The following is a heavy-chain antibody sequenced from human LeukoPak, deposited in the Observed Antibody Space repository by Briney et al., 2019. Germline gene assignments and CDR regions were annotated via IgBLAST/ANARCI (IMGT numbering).Heavy chain of an antibody. V-gene: IGHV3-11*01. Sequence: GGSLRLSCAAPGFTFSDYYMSWVRQAPGKGLEWVSYISSSGSTIYYADSVKGRFTISRDNAKNSLYLQMNSLRAEDTAVYYCARECGYSYGCYFDYWGQGTLVTVSS. J-gene: IGHJ4*02. CDR1: GFTFSDYY. CDR3: ARECGYSYGCYFDY. CDR2: ISSSGSTI. D-gene: IGHD5-18*01.